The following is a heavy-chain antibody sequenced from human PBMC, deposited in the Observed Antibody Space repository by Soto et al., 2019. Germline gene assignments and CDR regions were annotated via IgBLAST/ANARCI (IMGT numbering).Heavy chain of an antibody. J-gene: IGHJ4*02. Sequence: SLRLSCAASGFTFSSYAMSWVRQAPGKGLEWVSLISGSGGGTYYADSVKGRFTISRDNSKNTLYLQMNSLRAEDTAVFYCAKHLSNGSPDYWGQGTLVTVSS. CDR3: AKHLSNGSPDY. V-gene: IGHV3-23*01. D-gene: IGHD2-15*01. CDR2: ISGSGGGT. CDR1: GFTFSSYA.